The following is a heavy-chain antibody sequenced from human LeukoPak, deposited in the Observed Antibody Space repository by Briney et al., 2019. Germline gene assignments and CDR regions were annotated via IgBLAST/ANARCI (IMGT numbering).Heavy chain of an antibody. CDR1: GYTFTSYG. CDR2: ISAYNGNT. J-gene: IGHJ4*02. CDR3: ARDLSLGRHDDGEPFDS. D-gene: IGHD4-17*01. V-gene: IGHV1-18*01. Sequence: GASVKVSCKASGYTFTSYGISWVRQAPGQGLEWMGWISAYNGNTNYAQKLQGRVTMTTDTSTSTAYLQLRSLSSDDTALYYCARDLSLGRHDDGEPFDSWGQGTLVTVSS.